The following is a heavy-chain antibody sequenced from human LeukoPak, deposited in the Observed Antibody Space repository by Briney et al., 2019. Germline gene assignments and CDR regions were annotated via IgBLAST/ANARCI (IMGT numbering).Heavy chain of an antibody. CDR2: IYASGIT. J-gene: IGHJ3*02. Sequence: SETLSLTCTVSGGSISSYYWSWIRQPAGKGLEWIGRIYASGITNYNPSLKSRVTMSVDTSKNQFSLKVSSVTAADTAVYYCASLTTAEAFDIWGQGTMVTVSS. CDR3: ASLTTAEAFDI. D-gene: IGHD3-22*01. V-gene: IGHV4-4*07. CDR1: GGSISSYY.